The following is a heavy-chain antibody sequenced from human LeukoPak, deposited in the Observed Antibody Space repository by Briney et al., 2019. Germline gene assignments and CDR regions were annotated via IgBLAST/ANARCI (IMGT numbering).Heavy chain of an antibody. D-gene: IGHD3-22*01. CDR3: ARWDYYDSSGYYSTEGYFDY. Sequence: SETLSLTCTVSGGSISSSSYYWGWLRQPPGKGLEWIGSIYYSGSTYYNPSLKSRVTISVDTSKNQFSLKLSSVTAADTAVYYCARWDYYDSSGYYSTEGYFDYWGQGTLVTVSS. CDR1: GGSISSSSYY. V-gene: IGHV4-39*07. J-gene: IGHJ4*02. CDR2: IYYSGST.